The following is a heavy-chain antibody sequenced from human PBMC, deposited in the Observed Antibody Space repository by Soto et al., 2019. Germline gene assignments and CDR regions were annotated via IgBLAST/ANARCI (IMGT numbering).Heavy chain of an antibody. J-gene: IGHJ6*03. Sequence: QVQLVQSGSELKKPGSSVKVSCDASGGSFTSYSFTWVRQAPGPGLEWMGRIIPIQNKANYALKFQDRVTLTADRSTRTAYMELISLRPEDTAVYYCANSLLFVDHAYMDVWGKGTTVTVSS. CDR1: GGSFTSYS. D-gene: IGHD2-15*01. CDR2: IIPIQNKA. CDR3: ANSLLFVDHAYMDV. V-gene: IGHV1-69*02.